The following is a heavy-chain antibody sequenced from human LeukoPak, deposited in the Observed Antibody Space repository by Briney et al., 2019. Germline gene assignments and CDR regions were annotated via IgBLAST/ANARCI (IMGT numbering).Heavy chain of an antibody. CDR2: IYTGDSDT. CDR1: GYSFTSYW. CDR3: ARSSGGSWGDLDY. J-gene: IGHJ4*02. Sequence: PGESLRISCKGSGYSFTSYWIAWVRQMPGKGLEWMGIIYTGDSDTRYSPSSQGQVTISADKSISAAYLQWSSLKASDTAMYYCARSSGGSWGDLDYWGQGTLVTVSS. V-gene: IGHV5-51*01. D-gene: IGHD2-15*01.